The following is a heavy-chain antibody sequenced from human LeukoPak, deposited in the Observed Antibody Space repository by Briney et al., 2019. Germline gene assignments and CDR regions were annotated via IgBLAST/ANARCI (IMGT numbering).Heavy chain of an antibody. CDR2: IYYSGST. V-gene: IGHV4-59*01. D-gene: IGHD3-22*01. CDR1: GGSISSYY. Sequence: PSETLSLTCTVSGGSISSYYWSWIRQPPGKGLEWIGYIYYSGSTNYNPSLKSRVTISVDTSKNQFSLKLSSVTAADTAVYYCARSRYDSSGYYPFDYWGQGTLVTVSS. J-gene: IGHJ4*02. CDR3: ARSRYDSSGYYPFDY.